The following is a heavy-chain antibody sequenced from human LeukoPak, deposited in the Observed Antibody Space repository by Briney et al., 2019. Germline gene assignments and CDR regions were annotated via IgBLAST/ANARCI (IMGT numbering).Heavy chain of an antibody. CDR3: AKDRITGTTTQTYYYGMDV. D-gene: IGHD1-7*01. Sequence: GGSLRLSCAASGFTFSSYAMSWVRQAPGKGLEWVSAISGSGGSTYYADSVKGRFTISRDNSKNTLYLQMNSLRAEDTAVYYCAKDRITGTTTQTYYYGMDVWGQGTTVTVSS. V-gene: IGHV3-23*01. J-gene: IGHJ6*02. CDR1: GFTFSSYA. CDR2: ISGSGGST.